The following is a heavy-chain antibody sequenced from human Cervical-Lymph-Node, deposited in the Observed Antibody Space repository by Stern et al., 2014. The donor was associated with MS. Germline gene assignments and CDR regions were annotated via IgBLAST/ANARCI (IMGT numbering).Heavy chain of an antibody. CDR2: IHNSGRT. CDR3: AKDHRIAAPGSTPFDS. Sequence: QLQLQESGPGLVRPSQTLSLTCTVSGGSINSGGYYWSWLRQHPGKGLEWIGYIHNSGRTYFNPSLKSRLTVSLGTSKNQFFLNLSSVTAADTAVYYCAKDHRIAAPGSTPFDSWGPGTLVTVSS. CDR1: GGSINSGGYY. J-gene: IGHJ4*02. V-gene: IGHV4-31*03. D-gene: IGHD6-13*01.